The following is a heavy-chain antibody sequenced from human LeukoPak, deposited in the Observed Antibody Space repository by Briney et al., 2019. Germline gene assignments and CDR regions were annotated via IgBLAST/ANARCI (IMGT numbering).Heavy chain of an antibody. CDR3: ARTTVATTDFDY. J-gene: IGHJ4*02. CDR2: IYSGGST. D-gene: IGHD5-12*01. V-gene: IGHV3-66*01. CDR1: GFTVSSNY. Sequence: GGSLRLSCAASGFTVSSNYMSWVRQAPGKGLEWVSVIYSGGSTYYADSVKGRFTISRDNSKNTLYLQMNSLRAEDTAVYYCARTTVATTDFDYWGQGTLATVSS.